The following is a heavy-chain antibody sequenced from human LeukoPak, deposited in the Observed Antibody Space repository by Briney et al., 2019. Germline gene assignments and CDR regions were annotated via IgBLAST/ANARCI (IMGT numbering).Heavy chain of an antibody. V-gene: IGHV1-2*06. CDR2: INPNSGGT. J-gene: IGHJ6*02. D-gene: IGHD3-3*01. CDR1: GYTFTSYG. Sequence: ASVKVSCKASGYTFTSYGISWVRQAPGQGLEWVGRINPNSGGTNYAQKFQGRVTMTRDTSISTAYMELSRLRSDDTAVYYCARGGYDFVYYYYGMDVWGQGTTVTVSS. CDR3: ARGGYDFVYYYYGMDV.